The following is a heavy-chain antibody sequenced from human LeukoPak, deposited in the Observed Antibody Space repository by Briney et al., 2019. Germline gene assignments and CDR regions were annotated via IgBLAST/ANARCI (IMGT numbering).Heavy chain of an antibody. CDR1: GFTVSSNY. CDR3: ARDDRDGYNWGYFDY. Sequence: GGSLRLSCAASGFTVSSNYMSWVRQAPGKGLEWVSVIYSGGSTYCADSVKGRFTISRDNSKNTLYLQMNSLRAEDTAVYYCARDDRDGYNWGYFDYWGQGTLVTVSS. CDR2: IYSGGST. J-gene: IGHJ4*02. V-gene: IGHV3-53*01. D-gene: IGHD5-24*01.